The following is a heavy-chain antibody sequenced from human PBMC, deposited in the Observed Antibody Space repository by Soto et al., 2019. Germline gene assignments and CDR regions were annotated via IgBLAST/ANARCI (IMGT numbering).Heavy chain of an antibody. CDR1: GYTFTSYG. D-gene: IGHD3-9*01. Sequence: ASVKVSCKASGYTFTSYGISWVRQAPGQGLEWMGWISAYNGNTNYAQKLQGRVTMTTGTSTSTAYMELRSLRSDDTAVYYCARGLLTGTHDYYYYGMDVWGQGTTVTVSS. CDR2: ISAYNGNT. V-gene: IGHV1-18*01. CDR3: ARGLLTGTHDYYYYGMDV. J-gene: IGHJ6*02.